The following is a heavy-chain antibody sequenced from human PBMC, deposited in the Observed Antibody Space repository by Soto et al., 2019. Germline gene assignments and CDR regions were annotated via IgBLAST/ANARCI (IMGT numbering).Heavy chain of an antibody. CDR3: ARDLFCSGGSCRGWFDP. Sequence: ASVKVSCKASGYTFTGYYMHWVRQAPGQGLEWMGWINPNSGGTNYAQKFQGRVTMTRDTSISTAYMELSRLRSDDTAMYYCARDLFCSGGSCRGWFDPWGQGTLVTVSS. V-gene: IGHV1-2*02. D-gene: IGHD2-15*01. J-gene: IGHJ5*02. CDR1: GYTFTGYY. CDR2: INPNSGGT.